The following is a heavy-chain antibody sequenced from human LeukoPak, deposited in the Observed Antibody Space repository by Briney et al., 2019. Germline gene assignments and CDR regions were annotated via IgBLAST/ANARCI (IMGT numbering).Heavy chain of an antibody. Sequence: GGSLRLSCVGSGFTFLSHAMSWVRQAPEKGLEFVSGIYANGGTTYYADSVKGRFSISRDNSKNTLYLQMDSLRGEDTAVYYCAKDFRIGYSAHFDYWGQGALVTVSS. CDR1: GFTFLSHA. CDR2: IYANGGTT. J-gene: IGHJ4*02. V-gene: IGHV3-23*01. CDR3: AKDFRIGYSAHFDY. D-gene: IGHD2-21*01.